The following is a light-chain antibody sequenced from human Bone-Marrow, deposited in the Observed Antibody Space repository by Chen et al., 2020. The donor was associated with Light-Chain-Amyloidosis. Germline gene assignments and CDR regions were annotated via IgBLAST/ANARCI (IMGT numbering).Light chain of an antibody. V-gene: IGKV1-39*01. CDR1: QTISTF. CDR2: AAS. CDR3: QQSHSTPRT. J-gene: IGKJ4*01. Sequence: DIQMTQSPSSLSASVGDRVTITCRASQTISTFLNWYHQKPGKAPNLLIYAASSLQSGVPSSFSGSGSGTDFTLTISSLQPEDVATYYCQQSHSTPRTLGGGTKVEIK.